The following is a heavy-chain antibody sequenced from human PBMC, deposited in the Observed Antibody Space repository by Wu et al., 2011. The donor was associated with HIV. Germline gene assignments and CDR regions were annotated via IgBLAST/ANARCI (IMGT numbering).Heavy chain of an antibody. CDR1: GYPFNKYY. D-gene: IGHD7-27*01. J-gene: IGHJ5*02. CDR3: ARNWAGASNCLDP. CDR2: VNPNSGGT. V-gene: IGHV1-2*02. Sequence: QGQLEQSGAEVKKPGASVQVSCKASGYPFNKYYMHWVRQAPGQRLEWMGSVNPNSGGTTYSQKFQGRVTMTRDRLISTAYLELRGLRPDDSAIYYCARNWAGASNCLDPWGQGTLVTVSS.